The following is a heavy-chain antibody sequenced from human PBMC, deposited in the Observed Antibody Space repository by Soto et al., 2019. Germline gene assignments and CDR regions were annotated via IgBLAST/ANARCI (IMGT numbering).Heavy chain of an antibody. D-gene: IGHD6-19*01. J-gene: IGHJ4*02. CDR1: GITFTNVW. V-gene: IGHV3-15*01. CDR2: IKSKTDGGTT. CDR3: TTCSSGWY. Sequence: GGSLRLSCAAYGITFTNVWMTWVRQAPGKGLEWVGRIKSKTDGGTTEYTAPVKGRFTISRDDSKNTLYLQMNSLKTEDTAVYFCTTCSSGWYWGQGTLVTVSS.